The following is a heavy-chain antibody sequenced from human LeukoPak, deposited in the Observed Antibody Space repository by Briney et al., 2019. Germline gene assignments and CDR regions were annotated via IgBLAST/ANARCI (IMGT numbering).Heavy chain of an antibody. CDR3: ARNRATNDY. CDR2: MKDDGNEI. V-gene: IGHV3-7*01. CDR1: GFTFKNYR. D-gene: IGHD1-26*01. Sequence: GGSLRLSCTASGFTFKNYRRTWVRQAPGKGLEWVASMKDDGNEIQYVDSVKGRFTISRDNAKNSLYLQMNNLRAEDTAVYYCARNRATNDYWGQGTLVTVSS. J-gene: IGHJ4*02.